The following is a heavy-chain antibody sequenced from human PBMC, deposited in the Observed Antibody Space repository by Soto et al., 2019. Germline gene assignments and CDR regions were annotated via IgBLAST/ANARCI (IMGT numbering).Heavy chain of an antibody. CDR1: GYTFTSYG. Sequence: GPSVKVSCKASGYTFTSYGISWVRQAPGQGLEWMGWISAYNGNTNYAQKLQGRVTMTTDTSTSTAYMELRSLRSDDTAVYYCAREAKKITMVRGVYFYYYYMDVWGKGTTVTVSS. V-gene: IGHV1-18*01. D-gene: IGHD3-10*01. J-gene: IGHJ6*03. CDR3: AREAKKITMVRGVYFYYYYMDV. CDR2: ISAYNGNT.